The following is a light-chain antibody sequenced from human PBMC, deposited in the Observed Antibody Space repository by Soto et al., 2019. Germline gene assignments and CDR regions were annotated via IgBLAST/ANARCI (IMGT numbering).Light chain of an antibody. CDR1: SSNIGSNT. J-gene: IGLJ2*01. V-gene: IGLV1-44*01. CDR3: AAWDDSLNVVV. CDR2: SNN. Sequence: QSVLTQPPSASGTPGQRVTISCSGSSSNIGSNTVNWYQQLPGTAPKLLIYSNNQRPSGVPDRFSGSKSGNSASLAISGLQSEDEADSYCAAWDDSLNVVVFGGGTKLTVL.